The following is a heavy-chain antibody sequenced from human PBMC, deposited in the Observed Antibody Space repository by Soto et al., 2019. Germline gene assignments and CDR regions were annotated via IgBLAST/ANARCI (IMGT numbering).Heavy chain of an antibody. CDR1: GFTFSSYA. Sequence: QVQLVESGGGVVQPGRSLRLSCAASGFTFSSYAMHWVRQAPGKGLEWVAVISYDGSNKYYADSVKGRFTISRDNSKNTLYLQMNSLRAEDTAVYYCAGGSFAYRHCDYWGQGTLVTVSS. J-gene: IGHJ4*02. CDR3: AGGSFAYRHCDY. CDR2: ISYDGSNK. D-gene: IGHD3-16*01. V-gene: IGHV3-30-3*01.